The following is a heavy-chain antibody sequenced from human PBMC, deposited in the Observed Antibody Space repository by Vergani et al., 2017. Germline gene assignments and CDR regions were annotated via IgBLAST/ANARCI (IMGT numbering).Heavy chain of an antibody. V-gene: IGHV3-21*01. Sequence: EVQLVESGGGLVKPGGSPRLSCAASGFTFSSYSMNWVRQAPGKGLEWVSSISSSSSYIYYADSVKGRFTISRDNAKNSLYLQMNSLRAEDTAVYYCASLKGAERRSMDVWGQGTTVTVSS. J-gene: IGHJ6*02. CDR2: ISSSSSYI. CDR3: ASLKGAERRSMDV. D-gene: IGHD3-16*01. CDR1: GFTFSSYS.